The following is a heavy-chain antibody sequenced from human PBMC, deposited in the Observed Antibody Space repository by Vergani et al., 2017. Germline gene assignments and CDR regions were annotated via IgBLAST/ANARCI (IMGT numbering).Heavy chain of an antibody. Sequence: QVQLVQSGAEVKKPGSSVKVSCKASGGTFSSYAISWVRQAPGQGLEWMGRIIPILGIANYAQKFQGRVTITADKSTSTAYMELSSLRSEDTAVYYCETAPGPDSGSGWYYNWFDPWGQGTLVTVSS. CDR1: GGTFSSYA. D-gene: IGHD6-19*01. CDR3: ETAPGPDSGSGWYYNWFDP. CDR2: IIPILGIA. J-gene: IGHJ5*02. V-gene: IGHV1-69*04.